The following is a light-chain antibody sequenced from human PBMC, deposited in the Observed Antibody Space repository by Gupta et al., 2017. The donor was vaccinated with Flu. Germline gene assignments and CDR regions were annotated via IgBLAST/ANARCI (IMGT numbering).Light chain of an antibody. CDR2: DVS. J-gene: IGLJ3*02. V-gene: IGLV2-11*01. CDR3: CSYAGAYTWV. CDR1: NSDVGGYNY. Sequence: QSALTQPRSVSGSPGQSVTISCTGTNSDVGGYNYVSWCQQHPGKAPKLIIYDVSERPSGVPDRFSGSKSGNTASLTISGLQAEDEADYYCCSYAGAYTWVFGGGTKLTVL.